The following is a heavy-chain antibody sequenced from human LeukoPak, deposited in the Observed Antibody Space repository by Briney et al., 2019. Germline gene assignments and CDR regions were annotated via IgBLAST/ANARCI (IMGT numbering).Heavy chain of an antibody. Sequence: ASVKVSCKASGYTFTNFGISWVRQAPGQGLEWMGWISPYNGNTNYAQKVQGRVTMTTDTSMSTVYMELRSLRSDDTAVYYCARLGGWAYRDYLQEAFDYWGQGTLVTVSS. J-gene: IGHJ4*02. D-gene: IGHD4-17*01. CDR2: ISPYNGNT. CDR3: ARLGGWAYRDYLQEAFDY. V-gene: IGHV1-18*01. CDR1: GYTFTNFG.